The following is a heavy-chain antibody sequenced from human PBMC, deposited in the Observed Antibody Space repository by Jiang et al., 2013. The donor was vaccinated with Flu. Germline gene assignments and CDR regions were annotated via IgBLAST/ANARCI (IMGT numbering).Heavy chain of an antibody. J-gene: IGHJ4*02. D-gene: IGHD5-12*01. CDR1: GGSISSYY. Sequence: LLKPSETLSLTCTVSGGSISSYYWSWIRQPPGKGLEWIGYIYYSGSTNYNPSLKSRVTISVDTSKNQFSLKLSSVTAADTAVYYCALSGYDFHFDYWGQGTLVTVSS. CDR2: IYYSGST. CDR3: ALSGYDFHFDY. V-gene: IGHV4-59*08.